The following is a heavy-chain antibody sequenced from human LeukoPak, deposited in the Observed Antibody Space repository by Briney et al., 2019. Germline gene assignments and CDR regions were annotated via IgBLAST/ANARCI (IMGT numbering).Heavy chain of an antibody. V-gene: IGHV7-4-1*02. Sequence: ASVKVSCKASGYTFTSYAMNWVRQAPGQGLEWMGWINTNTGNPTYAQGFTGRFVFSLDTSVSTAYLQISSLKAVDTAVYYCARVVSTKKRNWFDPWGQGTLVTVSS. J-gene: IGHJ5*02. CDR2: INTNTGNP. D-gene: IGHD2-2*01. CDR1: GYTFTSYA. CDR3: ARVVSTKKRNWFDP.